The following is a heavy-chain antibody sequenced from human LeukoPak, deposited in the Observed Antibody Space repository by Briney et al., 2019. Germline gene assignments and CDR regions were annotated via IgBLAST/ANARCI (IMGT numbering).Heavy chain of an antibody. CDR3: ARGSAVLRYFDWLLHDAFDI. J-gene: IGHJ3*02. CDR2: IYTSGST. Sequence: PSETLSLTCTVSGGSISSYYWSWIRQPAGKGLEWIGRIYTSGSTNYNPSLKSRVTMSVDTSKNQFSLKLSSVTAADTAVYYCARGSAVLRYFDWLLHDAFDIWGQGTMVTVSS. CDR1: GGSISSYY. D-gene: IGHD3-9*01. V-gene: IGHV4-4*07.